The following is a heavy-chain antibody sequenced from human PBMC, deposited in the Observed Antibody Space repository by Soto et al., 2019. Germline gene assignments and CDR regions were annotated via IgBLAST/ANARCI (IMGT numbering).Heavy chain of an antibody. CDR2: IKSKTDGGTT. Sequence: GGSLRLSCAASGFTFSNAWMNWVRQAPGKGLEWVGRIKSKTDGGTTDYAAPVKGRFTISRDDSKNTLYLQMNSLKTEDTAVYYCAKAHYGDYERDFDYWGQGTLVTVSS. CDR3: AKAHYGDYERDFDY. CDR1: GFTFSNAW. D-gene: IGHD4-17*01. J-gene: IGHJ4*02. V-gene: IGHV3-15*07.